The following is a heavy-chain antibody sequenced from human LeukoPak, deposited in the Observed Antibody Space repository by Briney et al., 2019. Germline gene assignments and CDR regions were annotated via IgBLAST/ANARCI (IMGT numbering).Heavy chain of an antibody. D-gene: IGHD4-17*01. CDR1: GYTFTSYY. CDR3: ARARVTTGWFDP. V-gene: IGHV1-46*01. CDR2: INPSGGST. J-gene: IGHJ5*02. Sequence: ASVKVSRKASGYTFTSYYMHWVRQAPGQGLEWMGIINPSGGSTSYAQKFQGRVTMTRDMSTSTVYMELSSLRSEDTAVYYCARARVTTGWFDPWGQGTLVTVSS.